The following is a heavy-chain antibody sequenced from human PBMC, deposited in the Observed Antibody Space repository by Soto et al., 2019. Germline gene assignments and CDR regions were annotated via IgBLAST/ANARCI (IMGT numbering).Heavy chain of an antibody. V-gene: IGHV1-18*04. D-gene: IGHD5-12*01. CDR3: ATSYDSGFDP. Sequence: QLQLVQSGGEVKKPGASVRVSCEAYGYPFSKYGISWIRQAPGQGLEWMGWIKPDNGNTDYAQKFQGRVTMTTDTSSNTAYMELRSLRSDDTAGYYCATSYDSGFDPGGQGTLVSVSS. CDR1: GYPFSKYG. CDR2: IKPDNGNT. J-gene: IGHJ5*02.